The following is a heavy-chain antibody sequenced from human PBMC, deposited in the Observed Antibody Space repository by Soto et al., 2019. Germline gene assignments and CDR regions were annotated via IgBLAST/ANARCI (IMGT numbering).Heavy chain of an antibody. CDR3: ARQGYSSSWYPHGMDV. J-gene: IGHJ6*02. CDR2: IYYSGST. CDR1: GGSISSYY. D-gene: IGHD6-13*01. Sequence: QVQLQESGPGLVKPSETLSLTCTVSGGSISSYYWSWIRQPPGKGLEWIGYIYYSGSTNYNPSLKSRVTISVDTSKNQFSLKLSSVTAADTAVYYCARQGYSSSWYPHGMDVWGQGTTVTVSS. V-gene: IGHV4-59*08.